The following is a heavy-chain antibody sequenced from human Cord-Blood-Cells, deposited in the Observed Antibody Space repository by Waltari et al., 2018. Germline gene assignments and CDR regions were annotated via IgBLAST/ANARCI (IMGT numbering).Heavy chain of an antibody. J-gene: IGHJ4*02. V-gene: IGHV3-33*01. CDR2: IWYDGSKK. Sequence: QVQLVESGGGVVQPGRSLRLSCAASGFTFSSYGMHWVRQAPGKGLEGVAVIWYDGSKKYYAESVKGRFTISRDNSKNTLYLQMNSLRAEDTAVYYCARRGSSSYYFDYWGQGTLVTVSS. CDR3: ARRGSSSYYFDY. D-gene: IGHD6-6*01. CDR1: GFTFSSYG.